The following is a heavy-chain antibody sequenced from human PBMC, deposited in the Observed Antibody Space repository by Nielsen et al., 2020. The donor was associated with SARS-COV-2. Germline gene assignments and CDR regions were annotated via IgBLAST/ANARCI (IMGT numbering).Heavy chain of an antibody. D-gene: IGHD5-24*01. CDR1: GFSVSRYF. V-gene: IGHV3-7*01. Sequence: GESLKISCAASGFSVSRYFMSWVRQAPGKGLEWVAHLNPDGSDKYYVDSVKGRFTISRDNAKRYLYVQMNSLRAEDTAVYYCVCEALNYWGQGALVTVSS. J-gene: IGHJ4*02. CDR3: VCEALNY. CDR2: LNPDGSDK.